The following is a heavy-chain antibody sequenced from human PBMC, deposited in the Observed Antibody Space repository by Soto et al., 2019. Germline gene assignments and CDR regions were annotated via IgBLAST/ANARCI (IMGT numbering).Heavy chain of an antibody. Sequence: QVQLVQSGAEVKKPGSSVKVSCKASGGTFSSYAISWVRQAPGQGLEWMGGIIPIFGTANYAQKFQGRVTITADESSSTAYMELSSLRSEDTVVYYCARRGYDSYYRDYRHCDYWGQGPLVTVSS. J-gene: IGHJ4*02. V-gene: IGHV1-69*01. CDR3: ARRGYDSYYRDYRHCDY. CDR2: IIPIFGTA. D-gene: IGHD5-12*01. CDR1: GGTFSSYA.